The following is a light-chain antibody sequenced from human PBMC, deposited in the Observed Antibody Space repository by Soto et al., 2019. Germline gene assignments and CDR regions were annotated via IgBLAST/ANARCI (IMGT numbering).Light chain of an antibody. V-gene: IGKV3-11*01. CDR1: QSVSSSY. J-gene: IGKJ1*01. CDR3: QQRSNWPPT. CDR2: DAS. Sequence: VVWRQCTASLSSFPGDSVTISCRASQSVSSSYLAWYQQKPGQAPRLLIYDASNRATGIPARFSGSGSGTDFTLTISSLGPEDFAVYYCQQRSNWPPTFGQGTKVDIK.